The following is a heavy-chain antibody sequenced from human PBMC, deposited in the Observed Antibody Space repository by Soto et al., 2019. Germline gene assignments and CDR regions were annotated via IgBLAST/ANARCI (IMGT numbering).Heavy chain of an antibody. Sequence: SETLSLTCTVSGGSINSYYWSWIRQSPGKGLERIGQIYYTGSTNYNPSLKSRVTLSVDRSKYQFSLRLSFVTAADTAVYYCARAKTTLYNWFDPWGQGTLVTVSS. CDR3: ARAKTTLYNWFDP. CDR2: IYYTGST. J-gene: IGHJ5*02. V-gene: IGHV4-59*08. D-gene: IGHD1-7*01. CDR1: GGSINSYY.